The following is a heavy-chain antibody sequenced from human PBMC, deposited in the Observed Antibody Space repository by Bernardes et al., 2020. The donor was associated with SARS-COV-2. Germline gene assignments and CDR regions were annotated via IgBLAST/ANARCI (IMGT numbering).Heavy chain of an antibody. Sequence: GGSLRLSCAASGFTFDDYAMHWVRQAPGKGLEWVSGISWNSGSIGYADSVKGRFTISRDNAKNSLYLQMNSLRAEDTALYYCAKDISDWISRGVRGVPNAFDIWGQGTMVTVSS. CDR1: GFTFDDYA. V-gene: IGHV3-9*01. CDR2: ISWNSGSI. D-gene: IGHD3-10*01. J-gene: IGHJ3*02. CDR3: AKDISDWISRGVRGVPNAFDI.